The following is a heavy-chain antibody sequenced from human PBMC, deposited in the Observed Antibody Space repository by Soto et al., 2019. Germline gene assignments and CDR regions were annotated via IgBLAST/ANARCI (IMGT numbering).Heavy chain of an antibody. CDR1: GASVSSNTIA. CDR2: TYYRSKWYN. V-gene: IGHV6-1*01. Sequence: QVQLQQSGPGLVKPSQTLSLTCAVSGASVSSNTIAWSWLRQSPWRGLEWLGRTYYRSKWYNEYAVSVRSRTTINLDTSKSQLTLQLNSVTPEDTAVYYCARRRWSTFDYWGQGAQVTVSS. CDR3: ARRRWSTFDY. D-gene: IGHD2-15*01. J-gene: IGHJ4*02.